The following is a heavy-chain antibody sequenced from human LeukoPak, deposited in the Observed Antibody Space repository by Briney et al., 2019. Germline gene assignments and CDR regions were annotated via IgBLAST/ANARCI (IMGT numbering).Heavy chain of an antibody. CDR2: IYPGDSDT. V-gene: IGHV5-51*01. D-gene: IGHD2-8*01. CDR3: ARLDCTNGVCYTGGYFFDY. CDR1: GYSVTSYW. Sequence: GESLKISCKGSGYSVTSYWIGWVRQMPGKGREWMGIIYPGDSDTRYSPSLQGQVTISADKSIITAYLQWSSLKASDTAMYYCARLDCTNGVCYTGGYFFDYWGQGTLVTVSS. J-gene: IGHJ4*02.